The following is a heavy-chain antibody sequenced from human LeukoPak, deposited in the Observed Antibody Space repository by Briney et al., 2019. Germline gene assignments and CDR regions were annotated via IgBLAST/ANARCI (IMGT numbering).Heavy chain of an antibody. J-gene: IGHJ4*02. D-gene: IGHD3-9*01. CDR3: ARDPNYDILTGYYSDY. CDR1: GGTFSSYA. CDR2: IIPIFGTA. V-gene: IGHV1-69*01. Sequence: GSSVKVSCKASGGTFSSYAISWVRQAPGQGLEWMGGIIPIFGTANYAQKFQGRVTITADESTSTAYMELGSLRSEDTAVYYCARDPNYDILTGYYSDYWGQGTLVTVSS.